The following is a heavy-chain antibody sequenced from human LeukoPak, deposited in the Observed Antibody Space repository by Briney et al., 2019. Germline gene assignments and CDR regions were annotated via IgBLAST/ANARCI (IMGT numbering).Heavy chain of an antibody. V-gene: IGHV3-48*02. CDR3: ARDVRWLRFVFDY. Sequence: GGSLRLSCVASGFTLSDYSMNWVRQAPGKGLEWVSYISTNSRTTYYADSVKGRFTISRDNAKDSLFLQMNSLRDEDTAKYYCARDVRWLRFVFDYWGQGSLVTVSS. D-gene: IGHD5-12*01. J-gene: IGHJ4*02. CDR1: GFTLSDYS. CDR2: ISTNSRTT.